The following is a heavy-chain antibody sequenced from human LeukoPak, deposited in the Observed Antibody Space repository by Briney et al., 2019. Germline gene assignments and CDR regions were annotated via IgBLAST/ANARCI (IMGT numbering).Heavy chain of an antibody. CDR2: IYHSGST. V-gene: IGHV4-30-2*01. D-gene: IGHD1-26*01. CDR1: GGSISSGGYY. J-gene: IGHJ6*03. CDR3: ARAMGGSYGRYYYYYMDV. Sequence: PSETLSLTCTVSGGSISSGGYYWSWIRQPPGKGLEWIGYIYHSGSTYYNPSLKSRVTMSVDTSKNQFSLKLSSVTAADTAVYYCARAMGGSYGRYYYYYMDVWGKGTTVTVSS.